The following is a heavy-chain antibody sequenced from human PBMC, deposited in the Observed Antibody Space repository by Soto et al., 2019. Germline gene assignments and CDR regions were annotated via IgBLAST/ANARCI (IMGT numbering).Heavy chain of an antibody. CDR3: TRAISGAFDI. CDR1: GFTFSNHW. J-gene: IGHJ3*02. D-gene: IGHD3-10*01. Sequence: EVQLVESGGGLVQPGGSLRVSCAASGFTFSNHWMHWVRQDQGQGLVWVSRINSDGSSTTYAASVKGRFTISRDNAKNTLYLPMNSLTVEDTAMYYCTRAISGAFDIWGQGTMVTVSS. V-gene: IGHV3-74*01. CDR2: INSDGSST.